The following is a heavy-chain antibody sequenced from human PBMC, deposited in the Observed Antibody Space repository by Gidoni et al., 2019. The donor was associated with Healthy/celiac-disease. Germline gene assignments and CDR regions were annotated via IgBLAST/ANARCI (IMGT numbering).Heavy chain of an antibody. Sequence: EVQLLESGGGLVQPGGSLSLSCAASGFTFSSYAMSGVRQAPGKGLEWVSAMSVSGGSTYYADSVKGRFTISRDNSKNTLYLQMNSLRAEDTAVYYCAKEAVRVAVAGTLWYFDLWGRGTLVTVSS. CDR3: AKEAVRVAVAGTLWYFDL. V-gene: IGHV3-23*01. J-gene: IGHJ2*01. D-gene: IGHD6-19*01. CDR1: GFTFSSYA. CDR2: MSVSGGST.